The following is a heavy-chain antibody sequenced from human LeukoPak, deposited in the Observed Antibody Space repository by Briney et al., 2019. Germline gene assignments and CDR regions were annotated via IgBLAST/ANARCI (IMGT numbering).Heavy chain of an antibody. CDR3: ARVDGGSTGILHT. J-gene: IGHJ5*02. V-gene: IGHV4-4*07. CDR2: FSTTWST. Sequence: PSETLSLTCSVSGASIRSYYWTWLRQPAGKGLEWIGRFSTTWSTSYNPSLHSRVTMSVDTSKNQFSLRLSSVPAADTAVYYRARVDGGSTGILHTWGQGTLVTVSS. D-gene: IGHD7-27*01. CDR1: GASIRSYY.